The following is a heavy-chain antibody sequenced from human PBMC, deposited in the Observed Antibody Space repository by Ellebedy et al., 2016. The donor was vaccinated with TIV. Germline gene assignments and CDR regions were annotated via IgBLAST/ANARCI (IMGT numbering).Heavy chain of an antibody. CDR2: IYSGGST. V-gene: IGHV3-66*01. Sequence: GESLKISCAASGFTVSSNYMSWVRQAPGKGLEWVSVIYSGGSTYNADSVKGRFTISRDNSKNTLYLQMNSLRAEDTAVYYCAKVTEGYYDSSGSPALDYWGQGTLVTVSS. CDR1: GFTVSSNY. D-gene: IGHD3-22*01. CDR3: AKVTEGYYDSSGSPALDY. J-gene: IGHJ4*02.